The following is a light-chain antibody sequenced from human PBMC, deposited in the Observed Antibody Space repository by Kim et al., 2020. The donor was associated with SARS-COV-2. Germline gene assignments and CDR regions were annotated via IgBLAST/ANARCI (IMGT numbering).Light chain of an antibody. J-gene: IGKJ2*01. CDR2: GAA. V-gene: IGKV3-15*01. CDR3: QQYNNWPLT. Sequence: SVSPGERATLACRASQSVSSNLAWYQQKPGQAPRLLIYGAATRATGIPARFSGSGSGTEFTLTISSLQSEDFAVYDCQQYNNWPLTFGQGTKLEI. CDR1: QSVSSN.